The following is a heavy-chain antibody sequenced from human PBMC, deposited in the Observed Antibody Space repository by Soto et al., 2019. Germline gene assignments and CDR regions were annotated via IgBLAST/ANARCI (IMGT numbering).Heavy chain of an antibody. V-gene: IGHV3-48*02. CDR3: ARSALYSSGWYYFDY. J-gene: IGHJ4*02. D-gene: IGHD6-19*01. Sequence: EVQLVESGGGLVQPGGSLRLSCAASGFTFSSYSMNWVRQAPGKGLEWVSYISSSSSTIYYADSVKGRFTISRDNAKNSLYLQMNRLRDEATAVYYCARSALYSSGWYYFDYWGQGTLVTVSS. CDR2: ISSSSSTI. CDR1: GFTFSSYS.